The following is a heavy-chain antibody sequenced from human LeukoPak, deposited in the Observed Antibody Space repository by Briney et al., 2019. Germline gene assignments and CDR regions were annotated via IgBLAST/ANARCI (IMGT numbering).Heavy chain of an antibody. CDR2: INQDGSEK. Sequence: PGGSLRLSCAASGLTFSHYWMSWVRQAPGKGLEWVANINQDGSEKFYVDSVKGRFTISRDNAKNSLYLQMNSLRAEDTAVYYSAELGAGWGQGTLVTVSS. V-gene: IGHV3-7*01. J-gene: IGHJ4*02. CDR1: GLTFSHYW. CDR3: AELGAG. D-gene: IGHD1-26*01.